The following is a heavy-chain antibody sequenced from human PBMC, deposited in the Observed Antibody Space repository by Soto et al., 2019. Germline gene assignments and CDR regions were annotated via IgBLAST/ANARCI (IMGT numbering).Heavy chain of an antibody. CDR3: VRGIRSGYSYGPIDS. CDR1: GGSFSSYT. D-gene: IGHD5-18*01. Sequence: QVQLVQSGAEVKKPGSSVTVSCKASGGSFSSYTFSWVRRAPGRGLEWMGGIIPLFGTTNYAQRFQGRVTITADKSTNTAYMEVSSLKSEDTAVYYCVRGIRSGYSYGPIDSWGQGTLVTVSS. CDR2: IIPLFGTT. J-gene: IGHJ4*02. V-gene: IGHV1-69*06.